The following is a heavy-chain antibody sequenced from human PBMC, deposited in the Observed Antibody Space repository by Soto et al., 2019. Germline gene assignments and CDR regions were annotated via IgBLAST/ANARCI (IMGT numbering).Heavy chain of an antibody. CDR2: ISNRGSSP. CDR3: AKAFCDAATCFPCES. Sequence: EVHLVQSGGGLVQPGESLSLSCVASGFTFNDYAMHSVRQTPGKGLEWVAAISNRGSSPYYADSVKGRFTISRDKSTKTLSLHMHTLRVEDTAVYFCAKAFCDAATCFPCESWGQGTPVAVSP. D-gene: IGHD2-21*01. CDR1: GFTFNDYA. J-gene: IGHJ4*02. V-gene: IGHV3-23*04.